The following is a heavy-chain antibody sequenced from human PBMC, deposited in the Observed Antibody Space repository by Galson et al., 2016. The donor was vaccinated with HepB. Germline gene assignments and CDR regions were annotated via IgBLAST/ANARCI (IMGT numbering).Heavy chain of an antibody. CDR1: GGFVXSRGXX. V-gene: IGHV4-61*08. Sequence: ETLSLTCTVSGGFVXSRGXXWSWIRQPPGRXXXRIGHTYNSETISNNXXXXSRVTISIDPSXNQFSLKLTSVTAADTAMYYCARQKRGSRSSQGDWFDPWGQXTLVSVSS. CDR3: ARQKRGSRSSQGDWFDP. CDR2: TYNSETI. D-gene: IGHD3-10*01. J-gene: IGHJ5*02.